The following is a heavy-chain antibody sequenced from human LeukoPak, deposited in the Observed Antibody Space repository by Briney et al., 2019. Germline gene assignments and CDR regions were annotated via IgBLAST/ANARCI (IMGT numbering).Heavy chain of an antibody. J-gene: IGHJ4*02. D-gene: IGHD3-22*01. Sequence: PGGSLRLSCAASGFTFSDYYMSWIRQAPGKGLEWVSYISSSGSTIYYADSVKGRFTISRDNAKNSLYLQMNSLRAEDTAVYYCASQEYDSSGYSFDYWGQGTLVTVSS. CDR3: ASQEYDSSGYSFDY. CDR2: ISSSGSTI. CDR1: GFTFSDYY. V-gene: IGHV3-11*01.